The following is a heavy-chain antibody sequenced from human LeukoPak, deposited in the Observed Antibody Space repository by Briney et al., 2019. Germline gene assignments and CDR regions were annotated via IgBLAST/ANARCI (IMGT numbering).Heavy chain of an antibody. Sequence: GGSLRLSCAASGFTFDDYAMHWVRQAPGKGLEWVSGISWNSGSIGYADSVKGRFTISRDNAKNSLYLQMNSLRAEDTALYYCAKDCHSPFIAAAGPFDPWGQGTLVTVSS. D-gene: IGHD6-13*01. CDR3: AKDCHSPFIAAAGPFDP. CDR1: GFTFDDYA. J-gene: IGHJ5*02. CDR2: ISWNSGSI. V-gene: IGHV3-9*01.